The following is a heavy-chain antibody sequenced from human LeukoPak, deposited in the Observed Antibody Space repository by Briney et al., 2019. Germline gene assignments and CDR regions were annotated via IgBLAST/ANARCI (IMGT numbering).Heavy chain of an antibody. Sequence: PSETLSLTCAVSGGSISSGGYSWSWIRQPPGKGLEWIGYIYHSGSTYYNPSLKSRVTISVDRSKNQFSLKLSSVTAADTAVYYCARDEVVTGDFDYWGQGTLVTVSS. CDR3: ARDEVVTGDFDY. J-gene: IGHJ4*02. V-gene: IGHV4-30-2*01. CDR2: IYHSGST. CDR1: GGSISSGGYS. D-gene: IGHD1-1*01.